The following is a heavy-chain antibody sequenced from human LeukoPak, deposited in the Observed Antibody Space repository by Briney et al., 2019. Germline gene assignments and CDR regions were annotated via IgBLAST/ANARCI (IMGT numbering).Heavy chain of an antibody. V-gene: IGHV4-59*01. J-gene: IGHJ6*04. Sequence: SETLSLTCTVSGGSMRSYYWSWIRQPPGKGLEWIGYISYSGNTNYNPSLKSRVPVSVDTSQNQLSLKLSSLTAADTAVYYCARDLDTTVTMKGMDVWGKGTTVTVSS. D-gene: IGHD4-17*01. CDR1: GGSMRSYY. CDR2: ISYSGNT. CDR3: ARDLDTTVTMKGMDV.